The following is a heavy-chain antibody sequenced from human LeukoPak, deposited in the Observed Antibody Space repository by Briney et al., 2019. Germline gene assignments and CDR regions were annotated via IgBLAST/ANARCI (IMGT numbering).Heavy chain of an antibody. D-gene: IGHD2-2*01. J-gene: IGHJ3*02. Sequence: GGSLRLSCAASGFTVSSNYMSWVRQAPGKGLEWVSVIYSGGSTYYADSVKGRFTISRDNSKNTLYLQMNSLRAEDTAVYYCARSSDYIVVVPAAFQVDAFDIWGQGTMVTVSS. V-gene: IGHV3-53*01. CDR2: IYSGGST. CDR1: GFTVSSNY. CDR3: ARSSDYIVVVPAAFQVDAFDI.